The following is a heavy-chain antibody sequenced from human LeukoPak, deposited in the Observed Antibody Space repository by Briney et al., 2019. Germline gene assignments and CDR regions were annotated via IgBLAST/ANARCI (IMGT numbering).Heavy chain of an antibody. CDR3: ARAARCTNGICYTADFDY. J-gene: IGHJ4*02. D-gene: IGHD2-8*01. Sequence: GGSLRLSCALSGFTVSSNYMSWVRQAPGKGLEWVSAITDSGGNTYYAAPVKGRFTISTDNSENTLYLQMNSLRAEDTAVYFCARAARCTNGICYTADFDYWRQGTLLTVPS. V-gene: IGHV3-23*01. CDR2: ITDSGGNT. CDR1: GFTVSSNY.